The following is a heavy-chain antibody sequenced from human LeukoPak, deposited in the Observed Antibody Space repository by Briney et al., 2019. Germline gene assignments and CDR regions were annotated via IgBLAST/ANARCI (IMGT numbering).Heavy chain of an antibody. D-gene: IGHD6-6*01. Sequence: SETLSLTCTVSDGSISSYYWSWIRQPPGKGQEWIGYIYYSGSTNYNPSLKSRVTISVDTSKNQFSLKLSSVTAADTAVYYCARGPGGSSSSDFDYWGQGTLVTVSS. CDR1: DGSISSYY. J-gene: IGHJ4*02. CDR3: ARGPGGSSSSDFDY. CDR2: IYYSGST. V-gene: IGHV4-59*08.